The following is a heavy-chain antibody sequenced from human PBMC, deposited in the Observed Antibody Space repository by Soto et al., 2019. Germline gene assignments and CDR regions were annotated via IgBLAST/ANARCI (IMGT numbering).Heavy chain of an antibody. CDR3: VRHAQWIIRAY. D-gene: IGHD5-12*01. Sequence: PSETLSLTCTVSGGSISSSSYYWGWIRQPPGKGLEWIGSIYYSGNTYYNPSLKSRVTISVDTAKNQFSLKLSSVTAADTAVYYCVRHAQWIIRAYWGEGSL. V-gene: IGHV4-39*01. CDR1: GGSISSSSYY. CDR2: IYYSGNT. J-gene: IGHJ4*02.